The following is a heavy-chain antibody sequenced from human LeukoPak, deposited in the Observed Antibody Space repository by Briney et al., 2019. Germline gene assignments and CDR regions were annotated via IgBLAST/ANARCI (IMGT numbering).Heavy chain of an antibody. Sequence: PGGSLRLSCAASGFTFSSYAMHWVRQAPGKGLEWVAVISHDGNNKYNADSVKGRFTISRDNSKNTLHLQMNSLRVEDTAVYYCAKSQGSGSFALDYWGQGTLVTVSS. CDR3: AKSQGSGSFALDY. CDR2: ISHDGNNK. CDR1: GFTFSSYA. J-gene: IGHJ4*02. V-gene: IGHV3-30-3*02. D-gene: IGHD1-26*01.